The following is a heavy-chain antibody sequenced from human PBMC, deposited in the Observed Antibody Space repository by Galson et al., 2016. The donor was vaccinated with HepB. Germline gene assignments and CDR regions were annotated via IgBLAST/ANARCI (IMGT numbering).Heavy chain of an antibody. V-gene: IGHV4-31*03. CDR1: GGSLSGGGYY. D-gene: IGHD4-11*01. CDR3: ARGPTRTDAFDV. CDR2: IYDNGST. Sequence: TLSLTCPVSGGSLSGGGYYWSWIRQSPGRGLEWIGYIYDNGSTDYKSSLKRRVTMSVDTSKNQFSLKLSSVTAADTALYYCARGPTRTDAFDVWGQGTMVTVSS. J-gene: IGHJ3*01.